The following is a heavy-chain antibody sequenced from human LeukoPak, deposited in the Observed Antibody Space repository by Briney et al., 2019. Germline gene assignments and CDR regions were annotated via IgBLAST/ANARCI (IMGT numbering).Heavy chain of an antibody. CDR2: FYPEDGET. D-gene: IGHD2-2*02. J-gene: IGHJ6*03. Sequence: ASVTVSLQVSGHTLTQLSMHWVRQAPAKGREGMGGFYPEDGETIYAQKFQGRVTMTEDTSTDTAYMELSSLRSEDTAVYYCATNIVVVSAAIGAMDVWGKGTTVTVSS. CDR3: ATNIVVVSAAIGAMDV. V-gene: IGHV1-24*01. CDR1: GHTLTQLS.